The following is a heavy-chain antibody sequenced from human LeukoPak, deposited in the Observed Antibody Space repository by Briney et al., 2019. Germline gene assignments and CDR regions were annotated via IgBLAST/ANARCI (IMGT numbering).Heavy chain of an antibody. CDR2: IYYSGST. J-gene: IGHJ4*02. V-gene: IGHV4-31*03. D-gene: IGHD3-22*01. Sequence: SQTLSLTCTVSGGSISSGGYYWSWIRQRPGKGLEWIGYIYYSGSTYYNPSLKSRVTISVDTSKNQFSLKLSSVTAADTAVYYCASGDSSGYYYFDYWGQGTLVTVSS. CDR1: GGSISSGGYY. CDR3: ASGDSSGYYYFDY.